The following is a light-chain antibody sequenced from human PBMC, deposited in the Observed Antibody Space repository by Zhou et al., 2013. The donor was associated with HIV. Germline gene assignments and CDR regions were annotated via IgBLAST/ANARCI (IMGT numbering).Light chain of an antibody. CDR2: AAS. Sequence: DIQMTQSPSSLSASVGDRVTITCQASQDISNYLNWCQQKPGKAPKLLIYAASTLQSGVPSRFSGSGSGTDFTLTISCLQSEDFATYYCQQYYSYPVTFGQGTKLEIK. CDR3: QQYYSYPVT. CDR1: QDISNY. J-gene: IGKJ2*01. V-gene: IGKV1-16*01.